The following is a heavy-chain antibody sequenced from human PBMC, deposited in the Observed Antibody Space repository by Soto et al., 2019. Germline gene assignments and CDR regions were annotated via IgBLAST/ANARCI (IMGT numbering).Heavy chain of an antibody. J-gene: IGHJ6*02. CDR1: GCTFSSYG. CDR3: GRDEDCRGSSGYVTYYYYGMDA. CDR2: IIPIFGTA. D-gene: IGHD3-22*01. Sequence: SVKVSCKASGCTFSSYGISWVRQAPGQGLEWMGGIIPIFGTANYAQKFQGRVTITADEATNTAYMELSSLRSEDTAVYYCGRDEDCRGSSGYVTYYYYGMDAWGQGTPVTVSS. V-gene: IGHV1-69*13.